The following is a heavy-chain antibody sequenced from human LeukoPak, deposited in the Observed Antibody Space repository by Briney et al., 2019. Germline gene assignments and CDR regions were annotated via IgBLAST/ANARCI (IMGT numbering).Heavy chain of an antibody. V-gene: IGHV3-33*01. D-gene: IGHD3-10*01. CDR2: IWYDGSNK. Sequence: VAEALKKKLEWVAVIWYDGSNKYYADSVKGRFTISRDNSKNTLYLQMNSLRAEDTAVYYCARHTVYGSVRSSNPWVQGTLVTVPS. J-gene: IGHJ5*02. CDR3: ARHTVYGSVRSSNP.